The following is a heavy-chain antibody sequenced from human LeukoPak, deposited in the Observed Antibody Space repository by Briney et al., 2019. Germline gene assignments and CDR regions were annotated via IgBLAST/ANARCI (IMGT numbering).Heavy chain of an antibody. CDR3: ARIVGRFLEWFHFDY. J-gene: IGHJ4*02. D-gene: IGHD3-3*01. Sequence: PSETLSLTCTVSGGSISSYYWSWIRQPPGKGLEWIGYIYYSGSINYNPSLKSRVTISVDTSKNQFSLKLSSVTAADTAVYYCARIVGRFLEWFHFDYWGQGTLVTVSS. CDR2: IYYSGSI. CDR1: GGSISSYY. V-gene: IGHV4-59*01.